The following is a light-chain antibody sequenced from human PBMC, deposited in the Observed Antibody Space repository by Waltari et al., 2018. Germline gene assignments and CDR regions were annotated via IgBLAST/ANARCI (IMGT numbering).Light chain of an antibody. V-gene: IGKV1-NL1*01. CDR1: HGISNS. CDR3: QQYYGVILT. J-gene: IGKJ4*01. CDR2: GTS. Sequence: DIQMTQSPSSLSASVGDIVTITCRASHGISNSLAWYQQHPGQAPKLLLFGTSRLQSGVPSRFSGRGSGTDYSLTISSLQPEDFGTYYCQQYYGVILTFGGGTKVEI.